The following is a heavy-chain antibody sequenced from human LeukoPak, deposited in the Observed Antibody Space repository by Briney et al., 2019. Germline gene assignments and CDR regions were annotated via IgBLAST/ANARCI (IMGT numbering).Heavy chain of an antibody. D-gene: IGHD5-12*01. CDR3: AKSVVATRYLVDY. V-gene: IGHV3-30*18. Sequence: GGSPRLSCAASGFTFSSYGMHWVRQAPGKGLEWVAVISYDGSNKYYADSVKGRFTISRDNSKNTLYLRMNSLRAEDTAVYYCAKSVVATRYLVDYWGQGTLVTVSS. CDR2: ISYDGSNK. J-gene: IGHJ4*02. CDR1: GFTFSSYG.